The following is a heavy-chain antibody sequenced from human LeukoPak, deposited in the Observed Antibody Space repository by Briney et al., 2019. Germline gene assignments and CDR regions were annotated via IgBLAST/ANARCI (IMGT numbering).Heavy chain of an antibody. V-gene: IGHV5-51*01. D-gene: IGHD3-10*01. Sequence: GASLKISCKGSGYSYTNYWIGWVRQMPGKGLEWMGIIHPGDSDTRYSPSFQGLITISADKSINTAYLQWNSLKASDSAIYYCARQAYYGSGSYLLMGSNWFDPWGQGTLVTVSS. CDR1: GYSYTNYW. CDR3: ARQAYYGSGSYLLMGSNWFDP. CDR2: IHPGDSDT. J-gene: IGHJ5*02.